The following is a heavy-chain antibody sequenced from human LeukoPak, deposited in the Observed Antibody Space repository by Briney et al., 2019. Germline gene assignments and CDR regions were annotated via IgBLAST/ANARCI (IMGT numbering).Heavy chain of an antibody. CDR2: IYYSGST. CDR1: GGSISSGGYY. J-gene: IGHJ6*02. Sequence: PSETLSLTCTVSGGSISSGGYYWSWIRQHPGKGLEWIGYIYYSGSTYYNPSLKSRVTISVDTSKNQFSLKLSSVTAADTAVYYCARGVSKERPYYYYGMDVWGQGTTVTVSS. CDR3: ARGVSKERPYYYYGMDV. V-gene: IGHV4-31*03. D-gene: IGHD1-1*01.